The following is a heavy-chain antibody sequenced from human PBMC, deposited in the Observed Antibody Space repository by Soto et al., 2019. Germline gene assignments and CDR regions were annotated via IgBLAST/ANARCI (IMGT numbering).Heavy chain of an antibody. CDR3: ARPFGSSYVMDV. CDR1: GYSFSNYW. Sequence: GESLKISCKGSGYSFSNYWIGWVRQLPGKGLEWMGIIYPGDSETRYSPSFQGQVTISVDKTINTAYLQWSSLKASDTAMYYCARPFGSSYVMDVWGQGTTVTV. J-gene: IGHJ6*02. D-gene: IGHD6-6*01. V-gene: IGHV5-51*01. CDR2: IYPGDSET.